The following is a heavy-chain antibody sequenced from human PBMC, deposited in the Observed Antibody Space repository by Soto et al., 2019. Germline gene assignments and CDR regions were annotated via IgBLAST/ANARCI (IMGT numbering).Heavy chain of an antibody. CDR1: GDSMSKYY. Sequence: QVQLQESGPGLVKPSETLSLTCNVSGDSMSKYYWSWVRQPAGKGLEWIGRIWTSGRTNYNPSLRRRVTMSRETSNKHFHLDLTSVTAADTAVYYCARPVGAAYYLDFRGQEVLVTVSS. CDR2: IWTSGRT. V-gene: IGHV4-4*07. J-gene: IGHJ4*02. D-gene: IGHD3-16*01. CDR3: ARPVGAAYYLDF.